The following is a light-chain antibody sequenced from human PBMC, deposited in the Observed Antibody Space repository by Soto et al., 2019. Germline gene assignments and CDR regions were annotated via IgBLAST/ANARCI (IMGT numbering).Light chain of an antibody. Sequence: IQLTQSPSSLSASVGARVTVTCRASQGISSYLAWYQQKAGKAPKLLIYAASTLQSGVPSRFSGSGSGTEFTLTISSLQPDDFATYYCQHYNSYSEAFGQGTKVDI. J-gene: IGKJ1*01. CDR2: AAS. CDR1: QGISSY. CDR3: QHYNSYSEA. V-gene: IGKV1-9*01.